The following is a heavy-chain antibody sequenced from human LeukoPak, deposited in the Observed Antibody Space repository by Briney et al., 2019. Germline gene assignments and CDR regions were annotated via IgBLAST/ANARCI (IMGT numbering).Heavy chain of an antibody. J-gene: IGHJ4*02. D-gene: IGHD6-13*01. Sequence: SETLSLTCTVSGGSISSYYWSWIRQPAGKGLEWIGRIYTSGSTNYNPSLKSRVTMSVDTSKNQFSLKLSPVTAADTAVYYCASFTGAAALFDYWGQGTLVTVSS. V-gene: IGHV4-4*07. CDR3: ASFTGAAALFDY. CDR1: GGSISSYY. CDR2: IYTSGST.